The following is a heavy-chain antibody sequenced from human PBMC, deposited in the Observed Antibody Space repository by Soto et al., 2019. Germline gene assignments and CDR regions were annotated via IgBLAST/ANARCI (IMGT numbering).Heavy chain of an antibody. Sequence: QVQLVQSGAEVKKPGASVKVSCKTSGYTFAAFFIHWIRQAPGQGLEWMGWSKPTSGATVSAQKFQDRVTMTRDTSISTADMELRGLKSDDTAVYYCTRDPDYGDYWGYFFDYWGQGTPVSVSS. CDR2: SKPTSGAT. D-gene: IGHD4-17*01. CDR1: GYTFAAFF. V-gene: IGHV1-2*02. J-gene: IGHJ4*02. CDR3: TRDPDYGDYWGYFFDY.